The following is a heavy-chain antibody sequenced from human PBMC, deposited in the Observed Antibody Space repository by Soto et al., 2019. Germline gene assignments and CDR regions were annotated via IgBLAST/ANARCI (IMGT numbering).Heavy chain of an antibody. CDR3: ARGDYGDYGNFDS. D-gene: IGHD4-17*01. V-gene: IGHV3-33*01. Sequence: QVQLVESGGGVAQPGRSLRLSCAASGFTFSSYGTHWVRQAPGTGLEWVAVIWYDGSNQYYADSVKGRFTISRDNSKNTLYLQMNILGAEDTAVYYCARGDYGDYGNFDSWGKGTLVTVSS. CDR1: GFTFSSYG. CDR2: IWYDGSNQ. J-gene: IGHJ4*02.